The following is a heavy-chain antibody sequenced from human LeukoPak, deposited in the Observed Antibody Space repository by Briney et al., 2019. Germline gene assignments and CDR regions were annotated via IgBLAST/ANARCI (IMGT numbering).Heavy chain of an antibody. CDR3: AKGRDSATVTGRFDN. V-gene: IGHV3-23*01. CDR2: ISGGGGST. Sequence: GGSLTLSCAASGFTFSNYALSWVRHAPGKGLEWVSGISGGGGSTDYADCVKGRFTISRDKSKNTLYLQMDSLRAEDTAVYYCAKGRDSATVTGRFDNWGQGTMVTVSS. J-gene: IGHJ5*02. D-gene: IGHD4-17*01. CDR1: GFTFSNYA.